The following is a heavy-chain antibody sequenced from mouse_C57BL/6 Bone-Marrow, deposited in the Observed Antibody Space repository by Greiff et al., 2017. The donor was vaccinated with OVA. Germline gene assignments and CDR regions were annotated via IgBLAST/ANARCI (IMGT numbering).Heavy chain of an antibody. CDR3: ARASPYYYAMDY. Sequence: EVKLMASGPGMVKPSQSLSLTCTVTGYSITSGYDWHWIRHFPGNKLEWMGYISYSGSTNYNPSLKSRISITHDTSKNHFFLKLNSVTTEDTATYYCARASPYYYAMDYWGQGTSVTVSS. V-gene: IGHV3-1*01. J-gene: IGHJ4*01. CDR2: ISYSGST. CDR1: GYSITSGYD.